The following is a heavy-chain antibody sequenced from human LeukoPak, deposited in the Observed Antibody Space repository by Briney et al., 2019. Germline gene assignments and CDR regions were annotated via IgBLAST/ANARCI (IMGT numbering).Heavy chain of an antibody. CDR2: IIPIFGTA. CDR3: ARVVYSYGYVYFDY. CDR1: GGTFSSYA. V-gene: IGHV1-69*13. J-gene: IGHJ4*02. Sequence: ASVKVSCKASGGTFSSYAISWVRQAPGQGLEWMGGIIPIFGTANYAQKFQGRVTITADESTSTAYMELSSQRSEDTAVYYCARVVYSYGYVYFDYWGQGTLVTVSS. D-gene: IGHD5-18*01.